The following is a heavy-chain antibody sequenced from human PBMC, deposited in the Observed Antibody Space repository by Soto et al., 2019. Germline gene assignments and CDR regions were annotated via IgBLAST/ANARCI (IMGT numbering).Heavy chain of an antibody. CDR1: GFSLSNSRMG. Sequence: QVTLKESGPALVRPTETLTLTCTVSGFSLSNSRMGVSWIRQPPGKALEWLAHFYSNDERSYNTSLKSRLTTSKDTSKSQVVLTMTNMDPGDTATYYGSRMLYYYAPGYFHHWGPGTPVTVSS. CDR2: FYSNDER. D-gene: IGHD3-10*01. J-gene: IGHJ1*01. V-gene: IGHV2-26*01. CDR3: SRMLYYYAPGYFHH.